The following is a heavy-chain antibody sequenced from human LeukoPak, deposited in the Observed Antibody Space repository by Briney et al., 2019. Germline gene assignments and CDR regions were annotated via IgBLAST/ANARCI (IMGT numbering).Heavy chain of an antibody. CDR2: CYTDGRT. CDR3: ARGISAYGRALES. Sequence: GGSLRLSCAASGFNVTSNYMNWVRQAPGEGLAWVSACYTDGRTVYADSVKGRFTISRDNSKNTLYLQMNSLRVDDTAVYYCARGISAYGRALESWGQGALVTVSS. CDR1: GFNVTSNY. D-gene: IGHD2-21*01. J-gene: IGHJ4*02. V-gene: IGHV3-53*01.